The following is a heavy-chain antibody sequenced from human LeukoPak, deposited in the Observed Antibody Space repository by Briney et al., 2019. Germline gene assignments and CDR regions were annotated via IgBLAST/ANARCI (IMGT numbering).Heavy chain of an antibody. Sequence: SETLSLTCNVSGGSINYYWNWIRQAPGKRLEWLGYIHYNGVTDYNPSLGSRVRMSVDTSNNYFSLRLTSVTAVDTAVYYCARDRRHRGGYLDLWGRGTPVTVSS. CDR2: IHYNGVT. J-gene: IGHJ2*01. V-gene: IGHV4-59*01. CDR1: GGSINYY. D-gene: IGHD3-16*01. CDR3: ARDRRHRGGYLDL.